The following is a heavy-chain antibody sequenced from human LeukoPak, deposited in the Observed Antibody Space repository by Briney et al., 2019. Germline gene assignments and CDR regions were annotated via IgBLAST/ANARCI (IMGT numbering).Heavy chain of an antibody. D-gene: IGHD6-25*01. CDR2: ISSSGSTI. V-gene: IGHV3-48*03. J-gene: IGHJ3*02. CDR1: GFTFSSYE. CDR3: ARPTSGGAFDI. Sequence: PGGSLRLSCAASGFTFSSYEMNWVRQAPGKGLEWVSYISSSGSTIYYADSVKGRCTISRDNAKNSVYLQMNSLRAEDTAVYYCARPTSGGAFDIWGQGTMVVVSP.